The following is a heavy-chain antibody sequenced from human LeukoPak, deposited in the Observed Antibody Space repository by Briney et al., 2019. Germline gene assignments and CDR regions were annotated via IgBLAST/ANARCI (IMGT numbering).Heavy chain of an antibody. CDR3: VSGGLRYYFDY. V-gene: IGHV1-46*01. CDR2: INPSGGST. Sequence: ASVTVSCKASGYTFTSYYMHWERQAPGQGLEWMGIINPSGGSTSYAQKFQSRVTMTRDTSTSTVYMELSSLRSEDTAVYYCVSGGLRYYFDYWGQGTLVTVSS. D-gene: IGHD4-17*01. J-gene: IGHJ4*02. CDR1: GYTFTSYY.